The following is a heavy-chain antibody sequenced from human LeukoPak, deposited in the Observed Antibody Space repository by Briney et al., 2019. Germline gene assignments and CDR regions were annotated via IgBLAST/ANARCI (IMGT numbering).Heavy chain of an antibody. D-gene: IGHD2-15*01. Sequence: SETLSLTCTVSGGSTSTHLWSWIRQPPGKGLEWIGYVSSTGNTNYNPSLRSRVTISIDTSENQFFLRLNSVTAADTAIYFCARAEWSPPAVVGCFDPWGQGTLVTVSS. CDR3: ARAEWSPPAVVGCFDP. V-gene: IGHV4-59*11. CDR1: GGSTSTHL. J-gene: IGHJ5*02. CDR2: VSSTGNT.